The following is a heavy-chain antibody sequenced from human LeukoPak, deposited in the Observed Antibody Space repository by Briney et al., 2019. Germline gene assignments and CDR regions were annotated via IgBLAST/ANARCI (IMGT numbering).Heavy chain of an antibody. V-gene: IGHV3-23*01. CDR3: AKWYSSGWYASFDY. CDR2: ISGSGSST. CDR1: GFTFSNYG. Sequence: GGSLRLSCAASGFTFSNYGMSWVRQAPGKGLGWASAISGSGSSTYYADSVKGRFTISRDNSKNTLYLQMNSLRAEDTAVYYCAKWYSSGWYASFDYWGQGTLVTVSS. D-gene: IGHD6-19*01. J-gene: IGHJ4*02.